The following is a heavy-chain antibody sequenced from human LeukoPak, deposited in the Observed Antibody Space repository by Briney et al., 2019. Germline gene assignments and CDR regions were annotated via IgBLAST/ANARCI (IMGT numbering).Heavy chain of an antibody. J-gene: IGHJ3*02. CDR1: GFTFSDNY. CDR2: ISGNGGVI. V-gene: IGHV3-11*04. CDR3: ARRPLTYYYELGAFDI. Sequence: KPGGSLRLSCAASGFTFSDNYMTWVRQAPGKGLEWLSYISGNGGVIQYADSVKGRFTISRDNAKNSLYLQMNSLRAEDTAVYYCARRPLTYYYELGAFDIWGQGTMVTVSS. D-gene: IGHD3-22*01.